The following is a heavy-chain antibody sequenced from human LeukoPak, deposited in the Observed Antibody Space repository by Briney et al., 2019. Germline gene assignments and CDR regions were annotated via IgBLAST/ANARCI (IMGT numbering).Heavy chain of an antibody. CDR2: ISWSSGII. CDR1: GSIFDDHG. CDR3: AKDTGSPADAITMEDNAFDI. V-gene: IGHV3-9*01. D-gene: IGHD3-3*01. Sequence: GGSLRLSCAASGSIFDDHGMHWVRQAPGKGLEWVSGISWSSGIIGYADSVKGQFTISRDNAKNSLYLQMESLRAEDTAVYYCAKDTGSPADAITMEDNAFDIWGQGTMVTVSS. J-gene: IGHJ3*02.